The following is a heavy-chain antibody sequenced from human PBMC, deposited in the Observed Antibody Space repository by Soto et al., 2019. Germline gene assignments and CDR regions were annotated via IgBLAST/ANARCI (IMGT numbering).Heavy chain of an antibody. Sequence: SETLSLTCTVSGGSISSSNYYWAWILHPPGKGLEWIGNIYYTEGTYYNPSLKSRVTIYVDTSKNQVSLKLFSVTAADTAVYYFVSAAQWELLFDYWGLGTLVPGSS. CDR3: VSAAQWELLFDY. V-gene: IGHV4-39*01. CDR2: IYYTEGT. D-gene: IGHD1-26*01. J-gene: IGHJ4*02. CDR1: GGSISSSNYY.